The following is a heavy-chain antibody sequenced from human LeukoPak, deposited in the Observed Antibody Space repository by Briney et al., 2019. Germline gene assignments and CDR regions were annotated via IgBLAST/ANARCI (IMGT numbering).Heavy chain of an antibody. CDR2: IYYSGSA. J-gene: IGHJ4*02. V-gene: IGHV4-59*01. Sequence: PSETLSLTCTVSGGSLSSCYWSWIRQPPGKGLEWIGYIYYSGSAKYNPSLKSRVTISVDTSKNQFSLKLSSVTAGDTAVYYCARAPGIAAAGTHFDFWGQGTLVTVSS. D-gene: IGHD6-13*01. CDR3: ARAPGIAAAGTHFDF. CDR1: GGSLSSCY.